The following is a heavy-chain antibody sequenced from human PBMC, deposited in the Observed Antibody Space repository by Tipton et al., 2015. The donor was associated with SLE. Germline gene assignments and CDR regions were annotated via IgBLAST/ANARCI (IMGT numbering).Heavy chain of an antibody. D-gene: IGHD2-15*01. J-gene: IGHJ6*03. Sequence: TLSLTCTVSGGSISSHYWSWIRQPPGKGLAWIGYIYYSGSTNYNPSLQSRVTISVDTSKNQFSLKLSSVTAADTAVYYCARGLRRAAKGYYYMDVWGKGTTVTVSS. CDR2: IYYSGST. CDR3: ARGLRRAAKGYYYMDV. CDR1: GGSISSHY. V-gene: IGHV4-59*11.